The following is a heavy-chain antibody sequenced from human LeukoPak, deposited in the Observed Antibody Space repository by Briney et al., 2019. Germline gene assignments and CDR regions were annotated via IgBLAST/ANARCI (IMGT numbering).Heavy chain of an antibody. J-gene: IGHJ4*02. CDR2: ISGSGGGT. Sequence: GGSLRLSCAASGFTFSSYAMSWVRQAPRKGLEWVSTISGSGGGTYYADSVKGRFTISRDNSKNTLYLQMNSLRGEDTAVYYCVKFRGQLLSSYYFDYWGQGTLVTVSS. D-gene: IGHD2-2*01. CDR3: VKFRGQLLSSYYFDY. V-gene: IGHV3-23*01. CDR1: GFTFSSYA.